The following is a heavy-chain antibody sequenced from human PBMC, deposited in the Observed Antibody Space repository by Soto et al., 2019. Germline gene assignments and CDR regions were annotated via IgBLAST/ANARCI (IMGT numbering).Heavy chain of an antibody. V-gene: IGHV3-74*01. D-gene: IGHD3-16*01. CDR1: GFTFSSYW. CDR3: ARGWGNSYTYTLGY. J-gene: IGHJ4*02. CDR2: ISSDGSST. Sequence: EVQLVESGGGLVQPGGSLRLSCAASGFTFSSYWMHWVRQAPGKGLVWVSRISSDGSSTTYADSVKGRFIISRDSAKNTLYLQMNSLRAEDTAVYYCARGWGNSYTYTLGYWGQGTLVTVSS.